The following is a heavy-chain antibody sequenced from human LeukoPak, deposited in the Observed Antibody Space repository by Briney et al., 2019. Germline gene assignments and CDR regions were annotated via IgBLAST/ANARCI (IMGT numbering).Heavy chain of an antibody. Sequence: GSLRLSCAASGFTFSNYWMSWVRQAPGKGLEWVANIKQDGSEKYYVDSVKGRFTISRDNAKNSLYLQMNSLRAEDTAVYYCARDLSWGRPTYWGQGTLVTVSS. CDR1: GFTFSNYW. D-gene: IGHD3-16*01. J-gene: IGHJ4*02. CDR2: IKQDGSEK. CDR3: ARDLSWGRPTY. V-gene: IGHV3-7*03.